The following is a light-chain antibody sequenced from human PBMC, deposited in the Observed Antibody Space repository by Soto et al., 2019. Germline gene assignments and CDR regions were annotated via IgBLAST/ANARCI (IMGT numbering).Light chain of an antibody. CDR1: QSISDN. Sequence: EVLMTQSPDTLYVSPGERVTLSCRDSQSISDNLAWYQQKPGQGPRLLVYRASTRTLGIPARFSGSESGTAFTLTISSLQSEDFAVYYCQQYNIWPITFGQGTRLEIK. V-gene: IGKV3-15*01. J-gene: IGKJ5*01. CDR3: QQYNIWPIT. CDR2: RAS.